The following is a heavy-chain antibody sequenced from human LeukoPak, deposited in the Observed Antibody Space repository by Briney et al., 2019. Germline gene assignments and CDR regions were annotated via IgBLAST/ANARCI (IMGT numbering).Heavy chain of an antibody. CDR1: GFTFTSSA. J-gene: IGHJ4*02. CDR3: AAKLVGNYVRDY. V-gene: IGHV1-58*02. CDR2: IVVGSGNT. D-gene: IGHD3-10*02. Sequence: SVKVSCKASGFTFTSSAMQWVRQARGQRLEWIGWIVVGSGNTNHAQKFQERVTITRDMSTSTAYMELSSLRSEDTAVYYCAAKLVGNYVRDYWGQGTLVTVSS.